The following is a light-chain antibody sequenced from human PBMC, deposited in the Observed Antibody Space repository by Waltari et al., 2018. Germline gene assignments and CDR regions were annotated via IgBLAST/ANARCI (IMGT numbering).Light chain of an antibody. CDR3: QQRANWPPLT. Sequence: EIVLTQSPATLALSPGERATLSGRASQSVSNFLAWYQQKPGQAPRLLIYHASKRATDIPDRFSGRGSGTDFTLTISSLEPGDSAVYYCQQRANWPPLTFGGGTRVEI. CDR1: QSVSNF. J-gene: IGKJ4*01. V-gene: IGKV3-11*01. CDR2: HAS.